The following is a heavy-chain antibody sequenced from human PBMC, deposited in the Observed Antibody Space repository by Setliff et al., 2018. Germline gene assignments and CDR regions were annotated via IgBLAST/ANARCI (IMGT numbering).Heavy chain of an antibody. V-gene: IGHV4-38-2*01. CDR1: GISITSGPY. Sequence: PSETLSLTCDVSGISITSGPYWGWIRQPPGKGLEWIATIYHRGRTYYNPSLDSRVTISLDTSKNQYSLRLRSVTAADTAVYYCASPRRDDLDTPFDAFELWGQGTKVTVSS. CDR2: IYHRGRT. J-gene: IGHJ3*01. D-gene: IGHD1-1*01. CDR3: ASPRRDDLDTPFDAFEL.